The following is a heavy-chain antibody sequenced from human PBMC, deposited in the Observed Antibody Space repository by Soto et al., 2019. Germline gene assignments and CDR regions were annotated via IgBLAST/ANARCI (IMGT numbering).Heavy chain of an antibody. D-gene: IGHD3-3*02. CDR3: ARMERSKEGLAVYYYDY. CDR2: ISYSGNT. V-gene: IGHV4-59*01. CDR1: SGSISSYY. J-gene: IGHJ4*02. Sequence: PSETLSLTCTVSSGSISSYYWSWIRQPPGKGLGWIGYISYSGNTNYNPSLKSRVTLSADTSKNQLSLNLTSATAADTAVYYFARMERSKEGLAVYYYDYWGQGTLVTVSS.